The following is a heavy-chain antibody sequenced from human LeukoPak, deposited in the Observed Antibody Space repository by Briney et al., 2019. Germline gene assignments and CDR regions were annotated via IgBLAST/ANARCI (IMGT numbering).Heavy chain of an antibody. CDR2: TYYRSKGYN. D-gene: IGHD6-19*01. CDR3: ARDPSSGWPIVDAFDI. V-gene: IGHV6-1*01. Sequence: SQTLSLTCAISGDSVSINSAAWNSIRQSPSRGLEWLGRTYYRSKGYNDYAVSVKSRITINPDTSKNQFSLQLNSVTPDDTAVYYCARDPSSGWPIVDAFDIWGQGTMVTVSS. J-gene: IGHJ3*02. CDR1: GDSVSINSAA.